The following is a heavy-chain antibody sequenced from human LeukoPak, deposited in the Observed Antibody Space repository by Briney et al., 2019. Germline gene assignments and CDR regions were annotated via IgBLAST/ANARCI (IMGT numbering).Heavy chain of an antibody. CDR1: GFSFSHYG. D-gene: IGHD3-16*01. CDR2: ISSDGHLI. Sequence: PGRSLRLSCVTSGFSFSHYGMHWVRQAPGKGLEWVAVISSDGHLIYYGGSVKGRFTISRDDSKVYLQMNNLRPDDTAVYYCAKEREGDGGFFDYWGQGTLVTVSS. J-gene: IGHJ4*02. V-gene: IGHV3-30*18. CDR3: AKEREGDGGFFDY.